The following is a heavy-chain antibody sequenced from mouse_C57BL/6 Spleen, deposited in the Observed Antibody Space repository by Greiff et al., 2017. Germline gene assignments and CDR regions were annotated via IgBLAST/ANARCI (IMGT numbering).Heavy chain of an antibody. CDR1: GYTFTSYW. J-gene: IGHJ4*01. V-gene: IGHV1-69*01. Sequence: QVQLQQPGAELVMPGASVKLSCKASGYTFTSYWMHWVKQRPGQGLEWIGEIDPSDSYTNYNQKFKGKSTLTVDKSSRTAYMQLSSLTSEDSAVYYCARRDYGSSYGGYAMDYWGQGTSVTVSS. CDR2: IDPSDSYT. D-gene: IGHD1-1*01. CDR3: ARRDYGSSYGGYAMDY.